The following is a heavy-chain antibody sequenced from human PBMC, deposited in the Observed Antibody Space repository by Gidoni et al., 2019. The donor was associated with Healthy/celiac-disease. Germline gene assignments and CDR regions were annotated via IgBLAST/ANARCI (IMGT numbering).Heavy chain of an antibody. D-gene: IGHD3-10*01. CDR2: IYYSGST. Sequence: QLQLQDSGPGLVKPSEPLSLTCTVSGGSISILSYYWGWIRQPPGKGLEWIGSIYYSGSTYYNPSLKSRVTISVNTSKNQFSLKLSSVTAADTAVYYCARVITTMVRGVIENWFDPWGQGTLVTVSS. CDR1: GGSISILSYY. V-gene: IGHV4-39*07. CDR3: ARVITTMVRGVIENWFDP. J-gene: IGHJ5*02.